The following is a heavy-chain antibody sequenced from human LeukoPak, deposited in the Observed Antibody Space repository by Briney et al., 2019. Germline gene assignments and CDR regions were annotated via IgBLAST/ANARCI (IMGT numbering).Heavy chain of an antibody. D-gene: IGHD5-12*01. CDR1: GGSFSDYS. J-gene: IGHJ5*02. V-gene: IGHV1-69*08. Sequence: ASVKVSCKASGGSFSDYSISWVRQAPGQGLEWMGRIIAILDTAHYAQKFQGRFTITADKSTTTVYMELSSLRSDDTAVYYCVRSSYDYDWFDPWGQGTLVTVSS. CDR2: IIAILDTA. CDR3: VRSSYDYDWFDP.